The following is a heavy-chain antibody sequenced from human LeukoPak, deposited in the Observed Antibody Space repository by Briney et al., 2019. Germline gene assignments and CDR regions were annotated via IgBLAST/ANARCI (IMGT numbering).Heavy chain of an antibody. CDR2: ISSSSSYI. CDR1: GFTFSSYS. Sequence: GGSLRLSCAASGFTFSSYSMNWVRQAPGKGLEWVSSISSSSSYIYYADSVKGRFTISRDNAKNSLYLQTNSLRAEDTAVYYCARRVPAAIGSYYYMDVWGKGTTVTVSS. V-gene: IGHV3-21*01. CDR3: ARRVPAAIGSYYYMDV. J-gene: IGHJ6*03. D-gene: IGHD2-2*02.